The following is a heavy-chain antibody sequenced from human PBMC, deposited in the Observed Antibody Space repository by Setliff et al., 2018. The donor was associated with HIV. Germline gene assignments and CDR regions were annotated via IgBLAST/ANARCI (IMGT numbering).Heavy chain of an antibody. D-gene: IGHD3-22*01. Sequence: ASVKVSCKASGYTFTGYYMHWVRLAPGQGLEWMGWINPKSDGTNYAQKFQGWITMTRDTSISTAYMELSRLRSDDTAVYYCARGMDYYDTSGYYQYYFDYWGQGTLVTVSS. V-gene: IGHV1-2*04. CDR3: ARGMDYYDTSGYYQYYFDY. CDR1: GYTFTGYY. CDR2: INPKSDGT. J-gene: IGHJ4*02.